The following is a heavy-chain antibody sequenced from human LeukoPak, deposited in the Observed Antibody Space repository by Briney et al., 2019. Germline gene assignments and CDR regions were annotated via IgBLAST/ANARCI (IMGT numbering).Heavy chain of an antibody. V-gene: IGHV1-2*02. D-gene: IGHD4-17*01. Sequence: ASVKVSCTASGYTFTGYYMHWVRQAPGQGLEWMGWINPNSGGTNYAQKFQGRVTMTRDTSISTACMELSRLRSDDTAVYYCGRAPTVTTGDYWGQGTLVTVSS. J-gene: IGHJ4*02. CDR3: GRAPTVTTGDY. CDR1: GYTFTGYY. CDR2: INPNSGGT.